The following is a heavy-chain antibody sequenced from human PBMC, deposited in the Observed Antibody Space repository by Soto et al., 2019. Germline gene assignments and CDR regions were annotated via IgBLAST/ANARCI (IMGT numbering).Heavy chain of an antibody. Sequence: PGGSLRLSCAASGFTFSSSEMNWVRQAPGKGLEWVSYISTSGVKIHYGDSVKGRFTISRDNADDSLVLEMSSLRTEDTGVYHCFGGGDYYGMDVWGPGTTVTVSS. CDR3: FGGGDYYGMDV. CDR2: ISTSGVKI. J-gene: IGHJ6*02. CDR1: GFTFSSSE. V-gene: IGHV3-48*03. D-gene: IGHD3-16*01.